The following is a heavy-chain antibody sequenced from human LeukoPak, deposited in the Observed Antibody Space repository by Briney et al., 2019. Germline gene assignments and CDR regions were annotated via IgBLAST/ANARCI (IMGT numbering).Heavy chain of an antibody. CDR1: GFTFSSYG. CDR2: IWYDGSNK. J-gene: IGHJ4*02. V-gene: IGHV3-33*06. D-gene: IGHD1-26*01. Sequence: GGSLRLSCAASGFTFSSYGMHWVRQAPGKGLEWVAVIWYDGSNKYYADSVKGRFTISRDNSKNTLYLQMNSLRAEDTAVYYCAKHPHGIVGATHFDYWGQGTLVTVSS. CDR3: AKHPHGIVGATHFDY.